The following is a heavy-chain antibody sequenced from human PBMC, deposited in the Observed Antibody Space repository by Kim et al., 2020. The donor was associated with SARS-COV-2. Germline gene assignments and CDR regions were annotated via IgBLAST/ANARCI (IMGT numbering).Heavy chain of an antibody. J-gene: IGHJ4*02. V-gene: IGHV3-21*01. Sequence: GGSLRLSCSASGFTFSNFSMNWVRQAPGKGLEWVSSINTRSTYIFYADSVKGRFTISRDNAKNSLYLQMNSLTAEDTAVYFCARARHLDYWVQGTPVTVSS. CDR2: INTRSTYI. CDR1: GFTFSNFS. CDR3: ARARHLDY.